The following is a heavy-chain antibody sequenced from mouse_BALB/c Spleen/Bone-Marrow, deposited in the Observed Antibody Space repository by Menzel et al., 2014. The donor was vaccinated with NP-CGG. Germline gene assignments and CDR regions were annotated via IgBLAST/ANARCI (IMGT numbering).Heavy chain of an antibody. CDR2: ILPGSGST. Sequence: QVQLQQSGAELMKPGASVKISCKATGYTFSSYWIEWVKRRPGHGLEWIGEILPGSGSTNYNEKFKGKATSTADTSSNTAYMQLSSLTSEDSAVYYCAREDIATVVEMDYWGQGTSVTVSS. D-gene: IGHD1-1*01. V-gene: IGHV1-9*01. J-gene: IGHJ4*01. CDR1: GYTFSSYW. CDR3: AREDIATVVEMDY.